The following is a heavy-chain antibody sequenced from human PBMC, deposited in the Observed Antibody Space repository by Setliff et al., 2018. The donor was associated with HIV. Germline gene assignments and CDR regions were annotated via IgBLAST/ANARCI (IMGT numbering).Heavy chain of an antibody. CDR3: ARDWSMTSRESNWFDP. CDR2: INPKTGDT. CDR1: GYTFTDYF. J-gene: IGHJ5*02. D-gene: IGHD6-6*01. V-gene: IGHV1-2*06. Sequence: ASVKVSCKASGYTFTDYFMHWVRQAPGQGLEWMGRINPKTGDTKYKQKFQGRVTMTRDASVNTAYMELSSLTSDDTAVYYCARDWSMTSRESNWFDPWGQGTLVTVSS.